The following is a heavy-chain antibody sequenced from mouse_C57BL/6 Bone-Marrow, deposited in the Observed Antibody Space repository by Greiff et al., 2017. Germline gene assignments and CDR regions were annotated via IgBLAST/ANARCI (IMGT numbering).Heavy chain of an antibody. CDR2: INPGSGGT. CDR3: ARDIFPMTTRPDY. CDR1: GYAFTNYL. V-gene: IGHV1-54*01. D-gene: IGHD2-4*01. Sequence: QVQLQQSGAELVRPGTSVKVSCKASGYAFTNYLIEWVKQRPGQGLEWIGVINPGSGGTNYNEKFKGKATLTADKSSSTAYMQLSSLTSEDSSVYFGARDIFPMTTRPDYGGKGTTLTVSS. J-gene: IGHJ2*01.